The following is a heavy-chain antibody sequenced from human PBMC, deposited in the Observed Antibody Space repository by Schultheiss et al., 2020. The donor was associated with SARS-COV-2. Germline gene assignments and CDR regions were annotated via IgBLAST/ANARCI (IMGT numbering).Heavy chain of an antibody. CDR3: AKDLDGGDGFDY. Sequence: GGSLRLSCAASGFTFSSYGMHWVRQAPGKGLEWVSAISGSGGSTYYADSVKGRFTISRDNSKNTLYLQMNSLRAEDTAVYYCAKDLDGGDGFDYWGQGTLVTVSS. CDR2: ISGSGGST. D-gene: IGHD1-1*01. CDR1: GFTFSSYG. J-gene: IGHJ4*02. V-gene: IGHV3-23*01.